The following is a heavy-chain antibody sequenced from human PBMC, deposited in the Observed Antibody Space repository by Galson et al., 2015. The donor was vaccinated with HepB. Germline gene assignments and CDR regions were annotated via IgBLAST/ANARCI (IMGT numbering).Heavy chain of an antibody. Sequence: SVKVSCKASGYTFPNYGISWVRQAPGQGLEWMGWISSYSGNTNFAQKFQGRVTMTTDTFTSTAHMELRSLRSDDTAVYYCARDPWNYYHYGMDVWGQGTTVTVSS. V-gene: IGHV1-18*01. J-gene: IGHJ6*02. CDR1: GYTFPNYG. CDR3: ARDPWNYYHYGMDV. CDR2: ISSYSGNT. D-gene: IGHD1-1*01.